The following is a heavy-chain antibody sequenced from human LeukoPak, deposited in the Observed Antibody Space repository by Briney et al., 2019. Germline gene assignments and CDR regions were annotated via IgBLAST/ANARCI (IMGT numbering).Heavy chain of an antibody. CDR3: ARVDYYGSGSNWFDP. J-gene: IGHJ5*02. CDR1: GGSIGTYY. D-gene: IGHD3-10*01. V-gene: IGHV4-4*09. Sequence: SETLSLTCIVSGGSIGTYYWSWIRQSPGKGLEWIGYIYVTGSTRYNPYLQSRVTISVDTSRNQFFLKMSSVTAADTAVYYCARVDYYGSGSNWFDPWGQGTLVTVSS. CDR2: IYVTGST.